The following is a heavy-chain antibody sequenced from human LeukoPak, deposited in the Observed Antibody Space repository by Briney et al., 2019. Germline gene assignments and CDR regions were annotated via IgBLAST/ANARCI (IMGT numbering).Heavy chain of an antibody. CDR3: ARVSISGSYSLFDY. CDR1: GFTFSSYS. V-gene: IGHV3-21*01. CDR2: ISSSSSYI. J-gene: IGHJ4*02. Sequence: PGGSLRLSCAASGFTFSSYSINWVRQAPGKGLEWVSSISSSSSYIYYADSVKGRFTISRDNAKNSLYLQMNSLRAEDTAVYYCARVSISGSYSLFDYWGQGTLVTVSS. D-gene: IGHD3-10*01.